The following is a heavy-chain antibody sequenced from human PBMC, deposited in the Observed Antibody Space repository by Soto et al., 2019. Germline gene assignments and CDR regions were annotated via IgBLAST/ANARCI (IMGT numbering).Heavy chain of an antibody. D-gene: IGHD1-26*01. CDR2: IYPGDFDT. Sequence: GESLKISCKGSGYSFTSYWIAWVRQMPGKGLECMGIIYPGDFDTRYSPSFQGQVTISADRSTSTAYLQWSSLKASDIAIYFCARGLTSRYRGTFDYWGQGTLVTVSS. CDR1: GYSFTSYW. CDR3: ARGLTSRYRGTFDY. J-gene: IGHJ4*02. V-gene: IGHV5-51*01.